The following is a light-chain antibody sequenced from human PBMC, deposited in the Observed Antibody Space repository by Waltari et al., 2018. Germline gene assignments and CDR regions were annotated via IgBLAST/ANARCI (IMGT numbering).Light chain of an antibody. V-gene: IGKV2-28*01. CDR1: QGLLHITGYIS. CDR2: LVS. CDR3: MQALQTPVT. J-gene: IGKJ5*01. Sequence: EIVMTQSPLSLPVTPGEPASISCRSSQGLLHITGYISLDLYMQKPGQSPQLLIYLVSNRASGVPDRFSGSGSGTDFTLKISRVEAEDVGVYYCMQALQTPVTFGQGTRLEIK.